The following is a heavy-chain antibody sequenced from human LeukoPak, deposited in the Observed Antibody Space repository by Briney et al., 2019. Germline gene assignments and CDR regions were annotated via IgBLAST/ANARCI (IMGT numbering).Heavy chain of an antibody. D-gene: IGHD3-10*01. J-gene: IGHJ3*02. CDR3: AKDLWWFGEFPNVFDI. V-gene: IGHV3-23*01. CDR1: GFTFSSYD. CDR2: IRPSGDNT. Sequence: GGSLRLSCAASGFTFSSYDMTWVRQAPGRGLEWVSSIRPSGDNTYYGDSMKGRFTVSRDNSKNTVYLEMNNMRVDDTAVYYCAKDLWWFGEFPNVFDIWGQGTMVTVSS.